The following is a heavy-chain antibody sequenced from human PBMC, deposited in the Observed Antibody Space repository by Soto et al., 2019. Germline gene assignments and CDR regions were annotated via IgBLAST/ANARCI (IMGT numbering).Heavy chain of an antibody. CDR3: ARRACSSASCDGLMTTVSTEAFDI. CDR2: IYPGDSDT. Sequence: VQLVQSGAEVKKPGESLKISCKASRYSFTNYWIGWVRQMPGKGLEWMGIIYPGDSDTGYSPSFQGQVTISADKSISTAYLQWSSLKDSDTAVYYCARRACSSASCDGLMTTVSTEAFDIWGQGTVVTVSS. J-gene: IGHJ3*02. V-gene: IGHV5-51*03. CDR1: RYSFTNYW. D-gene: IGHD2-2*01.